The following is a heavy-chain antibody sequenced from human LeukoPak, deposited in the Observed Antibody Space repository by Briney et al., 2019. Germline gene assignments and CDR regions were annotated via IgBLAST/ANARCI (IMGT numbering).Heavy chain of an antibody. CDR2: INPNSGGT. V-gene: IGHV1-2*02. J-gene: IGHJ4*02. D-gene: IGHD6-19*01. CDR1: GYTFTGYY. CDR3: ARVVGYSSGWPTVNFDY. Sequence: ASVKVSCKASGYTFTGYYMHWVRQAPGQGLEWMGWINPNSGGTNYAQKFQGRVTMTRDTSISTAYMELSRLRSDDTAVYYCARVVGYSSGWPTVNFDYWGQGTLVTVSP.